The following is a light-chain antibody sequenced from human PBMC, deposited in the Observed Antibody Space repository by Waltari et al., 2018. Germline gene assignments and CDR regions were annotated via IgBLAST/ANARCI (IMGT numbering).Light chain of an antibody. J-gene: IGLJ3*02. CDR2: DVS. CDR1: ASDAAFYNY. CDR3: NSYTGSSSWV. V-gene: IGLV2-14*03. Sequence: QSALTQPASVSGSPGQSITISCTGTASDAAFYNYVSWYQQHPGKAPKVIIYDVSERPSGVSNRFSGSKSGNTAYLTISGLQAEDEADYYCNSYTGSSSWVFGGGTKLTV.